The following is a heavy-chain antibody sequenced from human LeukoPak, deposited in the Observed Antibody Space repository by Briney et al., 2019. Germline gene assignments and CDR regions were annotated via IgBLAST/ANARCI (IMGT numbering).Heavy chain of an antibody. CDR2: IYYSGTT. Sequence: PSETLSLTCTVSGGSISSSGYFWGWIRQPPGKGLEWLGIIYYSGTTYYNPSLKSRVTISVDTSRNQFSLKLSSVTAADTAVYYCARRGLYGSSPFDPWGQGTLVTVSS. CDR3: ARRGLYGSSPFDP. J-gene: IGHJ5*02. V-gene: IGHV4-39*01. CDR1: GGSISSSGYF. D-gene: IGHD2-2*01.